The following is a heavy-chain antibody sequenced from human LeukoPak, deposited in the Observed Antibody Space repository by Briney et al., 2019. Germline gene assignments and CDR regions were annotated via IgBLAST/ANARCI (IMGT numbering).Heavy chain of an antibody. Sequence: GGSLRLSCEGSAFIFSGHWMNWVRQTPGKGLEWVASIKEDGSVRQYVDSVKGRFTISRDNAKNSLYPQMNSLRAEDTAVYYCARMEGYGDYEARDYWGQGTLVTVSS. D-gene: IGHD4-17*01. CDR2: IKEDGSVR. CDR3: ARMEGYGDYEARDY. V-gene: IGHV3-7*01. J-gene: IGHJ4*02. CDR1: AFIFSGHW.